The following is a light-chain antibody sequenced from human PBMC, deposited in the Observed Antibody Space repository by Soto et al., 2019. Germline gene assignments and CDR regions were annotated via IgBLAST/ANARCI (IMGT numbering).Light chain of an antibody. Sequence: QSVLTQPPSASGTPGQRVTISCSGSSSNIGSNTVKWYQQLPGTAPKLLIYSNNQRPSGVPDRFSGSKSGTSASLAISGLQSEDGTDYYCAAWDDSLNGLYVFGTGTKLTVL. CDR1: SSNIGSNT. CDR2: SNN. J-gene: IGLJ1*01. CDR3: AAWDDSLNGLYV. V-gene: IGLV1-44*01.